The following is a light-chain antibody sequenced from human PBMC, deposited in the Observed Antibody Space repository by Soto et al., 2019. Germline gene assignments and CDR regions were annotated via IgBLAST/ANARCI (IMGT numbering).Light chain of an antibody. CDR2: DIT. CDR1: SSDIGAFNS. V-gene: IGLV2-8*01. CDR3: SSHAGSNSLMV. J-gene: IGLJ2*01. Sequence: QSALTQPPSASGSPGQSVTISCTGTSSDIGAFNSISWYKQYPGKAPKLIIFDITQRPSGVPDRFSGSKSANTASLTVSGLQDEDEADYHCSSHAGSNSLMVFGGGTKLTVL.